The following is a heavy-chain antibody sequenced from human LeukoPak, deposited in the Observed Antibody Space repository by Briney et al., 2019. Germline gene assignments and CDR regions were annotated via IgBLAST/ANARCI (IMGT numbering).Heavy chain of an antibody. D-gene: IGHD6-13*01. V-gene: IGHV4-59*12. Sequence: SETLSLTCTVSGGSISSYYWSWIRQPPGKGLEWIGYIYHSGSTYYNPSLKSRVTISVDRSKNQFSLKLSSVTAADTAVYYCARLGSGGSSWPYYFDYWGQGTLVTVSS. J-gene: IGHJ4*02. CDR1: GGSISSYY. CDR3: ARLGSGGSSWPYYFDY. CDR2: IYHSGST.